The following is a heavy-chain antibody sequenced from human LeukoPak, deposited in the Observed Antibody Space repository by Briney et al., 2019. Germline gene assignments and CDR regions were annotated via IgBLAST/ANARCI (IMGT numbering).Heavy chain of an antibody. CDR2: IWYDGSNK. CDR3: ARSTAYSSSWTLDY. V-gene: IGHV3-33*01. D-gene: IGHD6-13*01. CDR1: GFTFSTCG. J-gene: IGHJ4*02. Sequence: PGGSLRLSCTASGFTFSTCGMHWVRQAPGKGLEWVAVIWYDGSNKYYSDSVKGRFTISRDNSKNTLYLQVNSLRAEDTAVYYCARSTAYSSSWTLDYWGQGTLITVSS.